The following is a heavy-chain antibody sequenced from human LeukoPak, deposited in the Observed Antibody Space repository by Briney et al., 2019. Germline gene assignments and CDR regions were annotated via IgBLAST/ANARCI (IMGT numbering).Heavy chain of an antibody. CDR3: ARGQQLVHYYYYYMDV. D-gene: IGHD6-13*01. CDR2: IIPIFGTA. CDR1: GGTFSSYA. J-gene: IGHJ6*03. V-gene: IGHV1-69*06. Sequence: SVKVSCKASGGTFSSYAISWVRQAPGQGLEWMGGIIPIFGTANYAQKFQGRVTITADKSTSTAYMELSSLRSEDTAVYYCARGQQLVHYYYYYMDVWGKGTTVTVSS.